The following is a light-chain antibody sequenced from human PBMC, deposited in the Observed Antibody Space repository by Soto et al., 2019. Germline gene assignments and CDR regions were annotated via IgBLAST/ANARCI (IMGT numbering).Light chain of an antibody. CDR3: QSADSSGTYGDVV. J-gene: IGLJ2*01. CDR1: ALPKQY. Sequence: SYELTQPPSVSVSPGQTARITCSGDALPKQYAYWYQQKPGQAPVLVIYKDSERPSGIPERFSGSSSGTTVTLTISGVQAEDEADYYCQSADSSGTYGDVVFGGGTQLTVL. CDR2: KDS. V-gene: IGLV3-25*03.